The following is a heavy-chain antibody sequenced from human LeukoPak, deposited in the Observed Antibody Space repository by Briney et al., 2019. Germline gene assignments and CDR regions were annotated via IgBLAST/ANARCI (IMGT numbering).Heavy chain of an antibody. J-gene: IGHJ4*02. CDR2: INHSGST. CDR1: GGSFSGYY. Sequence: PSETLSLTCAVYGGSFSGYYWSWIRQPPGKGLEWIGEINHSGSTNYNPSLKSRVTISVDTSKNQFSLKLSSVTAADTAVYYCARGTSGYYRDYWDQGTLVTVSS. CDR3: ARGTSGYYRDY. V-gene: IGHV4-34*01. D-gene: IGHD3-22*01.